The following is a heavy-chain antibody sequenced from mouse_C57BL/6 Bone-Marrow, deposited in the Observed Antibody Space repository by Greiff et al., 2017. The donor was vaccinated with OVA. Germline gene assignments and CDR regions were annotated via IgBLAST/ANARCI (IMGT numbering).Heavy chain of an antibody. CDR3: ARFYGSSYVYYFDY. Sequence: EVKLQESGPELVKPGASVKIPCKASGYTFTDYNMDWVKQSHGKSLEWIGDINPNNGGTIYNQKFKGKATLTVDKSSSTAYMELRSLTSEDTAVYYCARFYGSSYVYYFDYWGQGTTLTVSS. CDR2: INPNNGGT. D-gene: IGHD1-1*01. V-gene: IGHV1-18*01. J-gene: IGHJ2*01. CDR1: GYTFTDYN.